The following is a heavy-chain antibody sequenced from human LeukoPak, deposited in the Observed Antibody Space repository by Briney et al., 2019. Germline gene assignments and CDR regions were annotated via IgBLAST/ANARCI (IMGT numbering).Heavy chain of an antibody. CDR3: VRVVTVSNTVPAFDI. D-gene: IGHD2-21*02. Sequence: GGSLRLSCAASGFIFSTYGMHWVRQAPGKGLEWVAVIWHDGSNRHYADSVKGRFTISRDNPKSTLYLQMNSLRAEDTAVYYCVRVVTVSNTVPAFDIWGQGTLVTVSS. CDR1: GFIFSTYG. CDR2: IWHDGSNR. J-gene: IGHJ3*02. V-gene: IGHV3-33*01.